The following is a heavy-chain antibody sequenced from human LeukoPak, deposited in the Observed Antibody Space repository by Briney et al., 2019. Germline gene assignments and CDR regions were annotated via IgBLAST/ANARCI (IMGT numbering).Heavy chain of an antibody. CDR2: ISGSGGST. CDR3: AKDWSGSDDAFDI. Sequence: GGSLRLSCAASGFTFSSYSMNWVRQAPGKGLEWVSAISGSGGSTYYADSVKGRFTISRDNSKNTLYLQMNSLRAEDTAVYYCAKDWSGSDDAFDIWGQGTMVTVSS. J-gene: IGHJ3*02. CDR1: GFTFSSYS. V-gene: IGHV3-23*01. D-gene: IGHD1-26*01.